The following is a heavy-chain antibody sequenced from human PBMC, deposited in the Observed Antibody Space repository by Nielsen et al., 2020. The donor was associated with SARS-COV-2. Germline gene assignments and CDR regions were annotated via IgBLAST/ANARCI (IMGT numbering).Heavy chain of an antibody. CDR3: ATNYYDGSAYYYDPLGFDY. V-gene: IGHV1-69*04. CDR1: GGTFSGYA. CDR2: VIPVLGTA. J-gene: IGHJ4*02. D-gene: IGHD3-22*01. Sequence: SVKVSCKASGGTFSGYAVNWVRQAPGQGLEWMGRVIPVLGTANYVQKFQDRVTISADKSTSAAYVDLSSLRSEDTALYYCATNYYDGSAYYYDPLGFDYWGQGTLVTVSS.